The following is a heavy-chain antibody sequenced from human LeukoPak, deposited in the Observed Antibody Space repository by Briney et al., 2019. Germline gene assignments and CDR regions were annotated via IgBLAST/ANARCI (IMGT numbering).Heavy chain of an antibody. CDR2: IYPGDSDT. V-gene: IGHV5-51*01. CDR3: ARLAEMATIWMDF. CDR1: GYSLTSYW. D-gene: IGHD5-24*01. J-gene: IGHJ6*02. Sequence: GESPKTSRKGPGYSLTSYWIGWVRQMPGKGLEWMGIIYPGDSDTTYSPSFQGQVTTSADKSISTAYLQWSSPKATDTATYYCARLAEMATIWMDFWGQGTTVTVSS.